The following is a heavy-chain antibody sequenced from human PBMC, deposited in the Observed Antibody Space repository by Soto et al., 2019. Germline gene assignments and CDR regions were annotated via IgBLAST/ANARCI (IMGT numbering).Heavy chain of an antibody. J-gene: IGHJ4*02. CDR3: ARGRWYSSGWYERYEFDY. CDR2: INHSGST. V-gene: IGHV4-34*01. D-gene: IGHD6-19*01. CDR1: GGSFSGYY. Sequence: QVQLQQWGAGLLKPSETLSLTCAVYGGSFSGYYWSWIRQPSGKGLEWIGEINHSGSTNYNPSLKSRVTISVDTSKNQFSLKLSSVTAADTAVYYCARGRWYSSGWYERYEFDYWGQGTLVTVSS.